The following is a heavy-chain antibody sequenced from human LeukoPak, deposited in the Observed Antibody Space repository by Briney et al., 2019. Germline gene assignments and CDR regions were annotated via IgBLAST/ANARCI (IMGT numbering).Heavy chain of an antibody. CDR1: GFTFSSYS. Sequence: GGSLRLSCAVSGFTFSSYSMNWVRQAQGKGLEWVSSISSSSSYIYYADSVKGRFTISRATATNSLDLQMISLRAEDMYVYYCARAGWELPEGRDAFDIWGQGTMVTVSS. V-gene: IGHV3-21*01. D-gene: IGHD1-26*01. CDR3: ARAGWELPEGRDAFDI. CDR2: ISSSSSYI. J-gene: IGHJ3*02.